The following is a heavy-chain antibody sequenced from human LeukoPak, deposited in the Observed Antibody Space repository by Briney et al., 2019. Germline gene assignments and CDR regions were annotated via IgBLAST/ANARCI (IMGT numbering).Heavy chain of an antibody. V-gene: IGHV3-74*01. CDR3: AIGGCSDGDCYSGGY. Sequence: GGSLRLSCAASGFTFSTYWMHWVRQTPGKGLVWVSRVNTDGSSTTYADSVKGRFTISRDNAKNTLYLQMNSLRAEDTAIYYCAIGGCSDGDCYSGGYWGQGTLVTVSS. CDR1: GFTFSTYW. CDR2: VNTDGSST. D-gene: IGHD2-15*01. J-gene: IGHJ4*02.